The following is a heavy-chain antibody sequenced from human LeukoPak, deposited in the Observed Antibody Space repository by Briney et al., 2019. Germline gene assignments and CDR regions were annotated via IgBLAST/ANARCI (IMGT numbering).Heavy chain of an antibody. CDR3: ASPRNYYDSSGYIFY. D-gene: IGHD3-22*01. Sequence: GGSLRLSCAASGFTFSSYSMNWVRQAPGKGLEWVSSISSSSSYIYYADSVKGRFTISRDNAKNSLNLQMNSLKAEDKAVYYCASPRNYYDSSGYIFYWGQGTLVTVSS. V-gene: IGHV3-21*01. CDR1: GFTFSSYS. J-gene: IGHJ4*02. CDR2: ISSSSSYI.